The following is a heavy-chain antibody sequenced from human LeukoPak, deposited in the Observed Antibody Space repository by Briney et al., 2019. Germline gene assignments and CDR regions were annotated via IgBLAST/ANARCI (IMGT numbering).Heavy chain of an antibody. D-gene: IGHD3-22*01. CDR3: AKDGPPYDSSGYYYGY. CDR1: GFTFRSAW. J-gene: IGHJ4*02. CDR2: ISGSGGST. V-gene: IGHV3-23*01. Sequence: GGSLRLSCGASGFTFRSAWMSWVRQAPGKGLEWVSAISGSGGSTYYADSVKGRFTISRDNSKNTLYLQMNSLRAEDTAVYYCAKDGPPYDSSGYYYGYWGQGTLVTVSS.